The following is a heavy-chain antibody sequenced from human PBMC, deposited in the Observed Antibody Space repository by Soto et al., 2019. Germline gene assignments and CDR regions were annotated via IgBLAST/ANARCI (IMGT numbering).Heavy chain of an antibody. CDR1: GFTFSSYA. V-gene: IGHV3-23*01. J-gene: IGHJ4*02. CDR2: ISGSGGST. Sequence: GGSLRLSCAASGFTFSSYAMSWVRQAPGKGLEWVSAISGSGGSTYYADPVKGRFTISRDNSKNTLYLQMNSLRAEDTAVYYCAKELGSYYYDSSGYYYGYWGQGTLVTVSS. CDR3: AKELGSYYYDSSGYYYGY. D-gene: IGHD3-22*01.